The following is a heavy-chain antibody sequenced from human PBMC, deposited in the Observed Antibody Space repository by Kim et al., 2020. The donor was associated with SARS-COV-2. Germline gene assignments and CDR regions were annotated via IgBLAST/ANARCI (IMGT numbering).Heavy chain of an antibody. D-gene: IGHD4-17*01. Sequence: GGSLRLSCAASGFTFSSYGMHWVRQAPGKGLEWVAVIWYDGSNKYYADSVKGRFTISRDNSKNTLYLQMNSLRAEDTAVYYCARDSQFDYGGNSVPGPSDYWGQGTLVTVSS. V-gene: IGHV3-33*01. CDR2: IWYDGSNK. CDR3: ARDSQFDYGGNSVPGPSDY. CDR1: GFTFSSYG. J-gene: IGHJ4*02.